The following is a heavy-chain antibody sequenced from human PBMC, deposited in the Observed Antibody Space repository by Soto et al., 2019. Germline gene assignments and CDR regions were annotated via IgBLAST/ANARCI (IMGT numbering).Heavy chain of an antibody. V-gene: IGHV2-5*02. D-gene: IGHD3-3*01. Sequence: QITLNESGPTVVRPTETLTLTCRFSGFSLTTSGVGVGWIRQSPGKAPEWLALIYWDDDKRYSASLKSRLTIPKDTSKNQVVLTVSGYGQTDTATYYCAHRVLPTVFGLVTTPAIFFDFWSPGTPVALSS. CDR1: GFSLTTSGVG. CDR3: AHRVLPTVFGLVTTPAIFFDF. J-gene: IGHJ4*02. CDR2: IYWDDDK.